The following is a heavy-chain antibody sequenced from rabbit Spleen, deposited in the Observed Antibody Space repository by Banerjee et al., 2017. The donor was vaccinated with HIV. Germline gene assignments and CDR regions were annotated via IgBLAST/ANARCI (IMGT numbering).Heavy chain of an antibody. Sequence: QSLEESGGDLVKPGASLTVTCTASGIDVSTTRYMCWVRQAPGKGLEWITCINIDSGSTWYASWAKGRFTISKASSTTVTLQLTSLTAADTATYFCASNRDTINIYYHGMDLWGPGTLVTVS. V-gene: IGHV1S40*01. CDR3: ASNRDTINIYYHGMDL. D-gene: IGHD1-1*01. CDR1: GIDVSTTRY. CDR2: INIDSGST. J-gene: IGHJ6*01.